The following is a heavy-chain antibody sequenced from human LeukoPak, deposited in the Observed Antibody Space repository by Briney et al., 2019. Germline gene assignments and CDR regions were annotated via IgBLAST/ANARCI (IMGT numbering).Heavy chain of an antibody. CDR3: TRDVPRSAGYPDN. V-gene: IGHV4-31*03. Sequence: PSETLSLTCTVSGGSIGSGDHFWSWIRQHPGKGLEWIGYIFYSGSTYYNPSLKSRVTISVDTSKNQFSLKLTSVTAADTAVYYCTRDVPRSAGYPDNWGQGTLVTVSS. CDR2: IFYSGST. CDR1: GGSIGSGDHF. J-gene: IGHJ4*02. D-gene: IGHD2-15*01.